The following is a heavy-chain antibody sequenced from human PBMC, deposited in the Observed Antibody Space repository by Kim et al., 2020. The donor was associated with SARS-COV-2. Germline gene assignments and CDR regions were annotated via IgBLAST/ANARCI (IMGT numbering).Heavy chain of an antibody. D-gene: IGHD2-15*01. J-gene: IGHJ4*02. CDR3: ASAGSGGSFSIHWVY. CDR2: IIPMFGTA. CDR1: GGSFTSFA. V-gene: IGHV1-69*13. Sequence: SVKVSCKTSGGSFTSFALNWVRQAPGHGLEWLGAIIPMFGTAKYSQKFQGRVTITADESTTTAYMDLSGLTSEDTAMYYCASAGSGGSFSIHWVYWGQG.